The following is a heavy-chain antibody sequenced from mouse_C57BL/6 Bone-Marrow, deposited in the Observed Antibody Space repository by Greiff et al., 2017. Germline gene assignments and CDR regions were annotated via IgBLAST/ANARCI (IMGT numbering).Heavy chain of an antibody. J-gene: IGHJ2*01. CDR2: INPNNGGT. CDR3: ARGDYYGSSPGY. Sequence: EVKLMESGPELVKPGASVKMSCKASGYTFTDYNMHWVKQSHGKSLEWIGYINPNNGGTSYNQKFKGKATLTVNKSSSTAYMTLRSLTSEESAVYYCARGDYYGSSPGYWGQGTTLTVSS. V-gene: IGHV1-22*01. CDR1: GYTFTDYN. D-gene: IGHD1-1*01.